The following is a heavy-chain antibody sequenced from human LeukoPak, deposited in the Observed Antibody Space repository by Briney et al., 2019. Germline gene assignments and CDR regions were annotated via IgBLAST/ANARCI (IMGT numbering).Heavy chain of an antibody. V-gene: IGHV3-33*01. J-gene: IGHJ4*02. CDR1: GFTFSNYG. CDR3: AREMGLNIVATFGY. Sequence: GGSLRLSCAASGFTFSNYGMHWVRQAPGKGMEWVALIWYDGSNKYHADSVQGRFIISRDNSKNTLYLQMNSLRAGDTAVYYCAREMGLNIVATFGYWGQGTLVTVSS. CDR2: IWYDGSNK. D-gene: IGHD5-12*01.